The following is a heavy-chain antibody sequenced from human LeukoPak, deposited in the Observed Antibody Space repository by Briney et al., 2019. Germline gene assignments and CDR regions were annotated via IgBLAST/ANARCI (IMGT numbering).Heavy chain of an antibody. D-gene: IGHD4-17*01. V-gene: IGHV3-7*04. CDR1: GFTFSNFW. J-gene: IGHJ4*02. Sequence: GGSLRLSCAGSGFTFSNFWIGWVRQTPGRKLEWVASILKDGSVTKYVDSVKGRFTISRDNAKNSLYLQMNSLRAEDTAVYYCARACDYDRADYWGQGTLVTVSS. CDR3: ARACDYDRADY. CDR2: ILKDGSVT.